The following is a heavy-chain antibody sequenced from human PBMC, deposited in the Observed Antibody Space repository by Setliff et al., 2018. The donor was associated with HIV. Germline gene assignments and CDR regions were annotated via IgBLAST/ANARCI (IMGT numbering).Heavy chain of an antibody. V-gene: IGHV3-48*04. Sequence: GGSLRLSCAASGFTFSSYSMNWVRQAPGKGLEWVSYISSSSSTIYYADSVKGRFTISRDNAKNSLYLQMNSLRAEDTAVYYCARDPSTYYYDSSGSLGWGLDYWGQGTLVTVSS. CDR2: ISSSSSTI. CDR1: GFTFSSYS. J-gene: IGHJ4*02. CDR3: ARDPSTYYYDSSGSLGWGLDY. D-gene: IGHD3-22*01.